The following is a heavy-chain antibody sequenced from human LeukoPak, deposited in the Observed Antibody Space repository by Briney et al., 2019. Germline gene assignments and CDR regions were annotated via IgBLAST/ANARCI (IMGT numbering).Heavy chain of an antibody. V-gene: IGHV1-18*01. J-gene: IGHJ4*02. CDR1: GYTFTSYG. CDR3: ARVSVPYDSSGLFDY. CDR2: ISAYNGNT. Sequence: ASVKVSCKASGYTFTSYGVSWVRQAPGQGLEWMGWISAYNGNTNYAQKLQGRVTMTTDTSTSTAYMELRSLRSDDTAVYYCARVSVPYDSSGLFDYWGQGTLVTVSS. D-gene: IGHD3-22*01.